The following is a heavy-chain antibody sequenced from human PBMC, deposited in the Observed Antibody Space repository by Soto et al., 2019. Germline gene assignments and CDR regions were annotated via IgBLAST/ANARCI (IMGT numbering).Heavy chain of an antibody. V-gene: IGHV4-4*07. CDR3: ARSPLTHSYAQFDS. D-gene: IGHD3-16*01. J-gene: IGHJ4*02. Sequence: QVQLQESGPRLVKPSETLSLTCTVSGGSLNNYYWSWIRQPAGKGLEWIGRIYTVGSTNYNPSLRCRVTMSIDTSKNQFSLRLTSVTAADTAVYYCARSPLTHSYAQFDSWGQGSLVTVSS. CDR1: GGSLNNYY. CDR2: IYTVGST.